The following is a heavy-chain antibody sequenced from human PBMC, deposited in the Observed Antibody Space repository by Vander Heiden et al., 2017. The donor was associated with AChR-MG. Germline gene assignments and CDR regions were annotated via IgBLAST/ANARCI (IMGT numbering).Heavy chain of an antibody. CDR2: IYQSGST. V-gene: IGHV4-30-2*01. J-gene: IGHJ4*02. Sequence: QLQLQESGSGLVRPSQTLSLTCAVPGGSISSGGYSWSWIRQPPGKGPEWIGNIYQSGSTFSNPSLKSRVTISIDKSKKQLSLKLKSVTAADTAVYDGARGVYGDYMDCDYWGQGTRGTVSS. CDR3: ARGVYGDYMDCDY. D-gene: IGHD4-17*01. CDR1: GGSISSGGYS.